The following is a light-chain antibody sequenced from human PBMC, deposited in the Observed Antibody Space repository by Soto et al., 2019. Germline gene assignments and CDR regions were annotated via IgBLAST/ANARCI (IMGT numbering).Light chain of an antibody. CDR2: DAV. Sequence: EIVLTQSPGTLSLSPGEGATLSCRASQSVTGTNLAWYQQRAGQAPRLLIYDAVRRATCIPDRFSGSGSGTDFTLTISRLEPEDFAVYFCHQYGSSLGTFGQGTKVEI. CDR1: QSVTGTN. J-gene: IGKJ2*01. V-gene: IGKV3-20*01. CDR3: HQYGSSLGT.